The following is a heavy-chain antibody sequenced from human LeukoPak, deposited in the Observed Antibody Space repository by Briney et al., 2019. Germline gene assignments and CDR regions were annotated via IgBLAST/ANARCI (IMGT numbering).Heavy chain of an antibody. J-gene: IGHJ3*02. CDR1: GGSFSDYY. CDR2: INHSGST. CDR3: ARHRSISLDAFDI. Sequence: SETLSLTCAVYGGSFSDYYWSWIRQPPGKGLEWIGEINHSGSTNYNPSLKSRVTISVDTSKNQFALKLSSVTAADTAVYYCARHRSISLDAFDIWGQGTVVTVSS. V-gene: IGHV4-34*01.